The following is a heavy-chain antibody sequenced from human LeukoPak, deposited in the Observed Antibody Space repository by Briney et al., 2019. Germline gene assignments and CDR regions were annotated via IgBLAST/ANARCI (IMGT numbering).Heavy chain of an antibody. CDR1: GGSISSYY. J-gene: IGHJ6*03. CDR2: IYYSGST. V-gene: IGHV4-59*01. CDR3: ARVPRSYYYYYYMDV. Sequence: SETLSLTCTVSGGSISSYYWSWIRQPPGKGLEWIGYIYYSGSTNYNPSLKSRATISADTSKNQFSLKLSSVTAADTAVYYCARVPRSYYYYYYMDVWGKGTTVTVSS.